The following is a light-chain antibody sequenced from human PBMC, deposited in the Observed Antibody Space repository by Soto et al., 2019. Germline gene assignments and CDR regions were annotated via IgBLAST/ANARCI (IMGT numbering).Light chain of an antibody. CDR1: QSVSSY. CDR2: DAS. CDR3: QQLHDYPIT. J-gene: IGKJ5*01. Sequence: EIVLTQSPATLSLSPGERATLSCRASQSVSSYLAWYQQKPGQAPRLLIYDASNRATGIPARFSGSGSGSDFTLTISSLQPEDFATYYCQQLHDYPITSGQGTRLEIK. V-gene: IGKV3-11*01.